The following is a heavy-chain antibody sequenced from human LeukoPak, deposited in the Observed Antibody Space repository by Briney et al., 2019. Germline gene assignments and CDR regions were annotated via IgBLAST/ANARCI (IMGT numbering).Heavy chain of an antibody. J-gene: IGHJ3*02. V-gene: IGHV4-38-2*02. Sequence: SETLSLTCTVSGYSISSDYYWGWIRQPPGKGLEWIGSFYHSKSTYYNPSLKSRVTISVDTSKNQFSLKLSSVTAADTAVYFCARGPYSYDSSGAFDIWGQGTMVTVSS. D-gene: IGHD3-22*01. CDR1: GYSISSDYY. CDR3: ARGPYSYDSSGAFDI. CDR2: FYHSKST.